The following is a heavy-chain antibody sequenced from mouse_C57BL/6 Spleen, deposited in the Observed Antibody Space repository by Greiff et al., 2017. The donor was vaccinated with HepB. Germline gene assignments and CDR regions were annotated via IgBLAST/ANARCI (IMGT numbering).Heavy chain of an antibody. CDR3: AREAPNYSNYDY. V-gene: IGHV1-80*01. D-gene: IGHD2-5*01. CDR1: GYAFSSYW. J-gene: IGHJ2*01. CDR2: IYPGDGDT. Sequence: QVQLQQSGAELVKPGASVKISCKASGYAFSSYWMNWVKQRPGKGLEWIGQIYPGDGDTNYNGKFKGKATLTADKSSSTAYMQLSSLTSEDSAVYFCAREAPNYSNYDYWGQGTTLTVSS.